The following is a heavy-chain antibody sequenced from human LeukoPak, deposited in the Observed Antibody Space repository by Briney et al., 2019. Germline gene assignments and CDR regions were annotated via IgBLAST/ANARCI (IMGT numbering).Heavy chain of an antibody. CDR2: ISSGSSYI. J-gene: IGHJ6*02. Sequence: PWGSLRLSCAASGGTFSNYNMNWVRQAPGKGLEWVSSISSGSSYIYYADSLKDRFTSSRDNAKNSLYLLMNSLRAEDTAVYYCARAPPYGSGTINYYGMDVWGQGTTVTVSS. CDR3: ARAPPYGSGTINYYGMDV. CDR1: GGTFSNYN. D-gene: IGHD3-10*01. V-gene: IGHV3-21*01.